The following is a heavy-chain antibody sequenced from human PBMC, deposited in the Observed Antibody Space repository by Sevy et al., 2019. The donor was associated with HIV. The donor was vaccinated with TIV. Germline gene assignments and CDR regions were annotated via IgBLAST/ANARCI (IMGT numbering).Heavy chain of an antibody. J-gene: IGHJ6*02. CDR1: GFMFSTYS. CDR2: ISSSSSYI. CDR3: ARDRDGSGSSGGYGMDV. Sequence: GGSLRLACVASGFMFSTYSMNWVRQAPGKGLEWVSSISSSSSYIYYTDSVKGRFTVSRDNAKNSLSLQMNSLRAEDTAVYYCARDRDGSGSSGGYGMDVWVQGTTVTVSS. D-gene: IGHD3-10*01. V-gene: IGHV3-21*01.